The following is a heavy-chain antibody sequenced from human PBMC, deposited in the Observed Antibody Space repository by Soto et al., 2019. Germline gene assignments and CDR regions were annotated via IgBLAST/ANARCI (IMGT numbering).Heavy chain of an antibody. CDR3: ARDRRGEDPGGWFNP. CDR1: GYSFSRPW. J-gene: IGHJ5*02. Sequence: GESLKISCNVSGYSFSRPWIGWVGQMPRKGLEWMGIIYPDDAETRYSPSFEGQVTISVDKSISTAYLQWSSLQASDTAVYHCARDRRGEDPGGWFNPWGQGTLVTVSS. D-gene: IGHD3-16*01. CDR2: IYPDDAET. V-gene: IGHV5-51*01.